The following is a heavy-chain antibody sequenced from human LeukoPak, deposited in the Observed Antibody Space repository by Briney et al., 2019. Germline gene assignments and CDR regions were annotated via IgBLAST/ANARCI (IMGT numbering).Heavy chain of an antibody. V-gene: IGHV1-2*02. CDR3: ATAYGSGTDSYY. CDR2: INPNSGGT. Sequence: GASVKVSCKASGYTFIGYYMHWVRQAPGHGLEWMGWINPNSGGTNYAQKFQGRVTMTRDTSVSTAYMELSRLKSDDTAVYYCATAYGSGTDSYYWGQGTLVTVSS. D-gene: IGHD3-10*01. J-gene: IGHJ4*02. CDR1: GYTFIGYY.